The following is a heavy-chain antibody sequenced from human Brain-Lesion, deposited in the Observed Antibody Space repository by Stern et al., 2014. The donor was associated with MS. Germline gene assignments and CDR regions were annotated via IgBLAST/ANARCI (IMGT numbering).Heavy chain of an antibody. CDR2: ISSSSTYM. J-gene: IGHJ5*02. Sequence: EMRLVESGGGLVKPGGSLRLSCAASGFNLSSYAMNWVRQAPGKGLEWVSSISSSSTYMYHADSVKGRFTISRDNAKNSLYLQMKSLRAEDTGVYYCASSIVVVPAAENKGFDPWGQGTLVTVSS. CDR3: ASSIVVVPAAENKGFDP. CDR1: GFNLSSYA. V-gene: IGHV3-21*01. D-gene: IGHD2-2*01.